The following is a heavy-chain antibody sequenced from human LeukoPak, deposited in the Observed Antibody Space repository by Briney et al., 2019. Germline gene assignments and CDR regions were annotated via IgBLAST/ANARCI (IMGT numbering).Heavy chain of an antibody. D-gene: IGHD3-22*01. CDR1: GLSFSNYA. Sequence: PGGSLRLSCAASGLSFSNYAMYWVRQAPGKGLEWVSAIGGSGGNIFYTDSVKGRFTISRDNSKNTLYLHMNSLRAEDTAIYYCAKDSYDTSIWGQGTLVTVSA. CDR2: IGGSGGNI. J-gene: IGHJ4*02. CDR3: AKDSYDTSI. V-gene: IGHV3-23*01.